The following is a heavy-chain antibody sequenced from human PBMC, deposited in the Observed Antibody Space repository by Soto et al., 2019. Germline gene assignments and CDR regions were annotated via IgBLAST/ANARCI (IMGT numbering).Heavy chain of an antibody. J-gene: IGHJ4*02. V-gene: IGHV3-21*01. CDR2: ISSSSSYI. Sequence: PGGSLRLSCAASGFTFSSYSMNWVRQAPGKGLGWVSSISSSSSYIYYADSVRGRFTISRDNAKNSLYLQMNSLRAEDTAVYYCARHCSSTSCYMGYDYWGQGTLVTVSS. CDR1: GFTFSSYS. CDR3: ARHCSSTSCYMGYDY. D-gene: IGHD2-2*02.